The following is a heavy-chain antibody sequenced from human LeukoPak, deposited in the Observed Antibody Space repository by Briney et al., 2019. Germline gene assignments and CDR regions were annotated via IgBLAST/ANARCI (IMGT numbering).Heavy chain of an antibody. V-gene: IGHV4-34*01. Sequence: GSLRLSCAASGFSFSSYAMSWVRQPPGKGLEWIGEINHSGSTNYNPSLKSRVTISVDTSKNQFSLKLSSVTAADTAVYYCARGPYYDSSGYYYETTFDYWGQGTLVTVSS. J-gene: IGHJ4*02. D-gene: IGHD3-22*01. CDR2: INHSGST. CDR1: GFSFSSYA. CDR3: ARGPYYDSSGYYYETTFDY.